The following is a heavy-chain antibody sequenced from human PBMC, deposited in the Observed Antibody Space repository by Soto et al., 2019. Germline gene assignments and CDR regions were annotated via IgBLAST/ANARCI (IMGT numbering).Heavy chain of an antibody. CDR3: ARSYYPTVTTRPIWYFDY. V-gene: IGHV4-31*03. J-gene: IGHJ4*02. CDR2: IYYSGST. D-gene: IGHD4-17*01. CDR1: GGSISSGGYY. Sequence: PSETLSLTCTVSGGSISSGGYYWSWIRPHPGKGLEWIWYIYYSGSTYYNPSLKSRVTISVDTSKNQFSLKLSSVTAADTAVYYCARSYYPTVTTRPIWYFDYWGQGTLVTVSS.